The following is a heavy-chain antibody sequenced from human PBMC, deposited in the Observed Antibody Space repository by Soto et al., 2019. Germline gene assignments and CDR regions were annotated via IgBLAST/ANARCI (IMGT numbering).Heavy chain of an antibody. CDR2: IIPILGIA. CDR1: GGTFSSYT. V-gene: IGHV1-69*02. J-gene: IGHJ5*02. D-gene: IGHD3-3*01. Sequence: SVKVSCKASGGTFSSYTISWVRQAPGQGLEWMGRIIPILGIANYAQKFQGRVTITADKSTSTAYMELSSLRSEDTAVYYCASRRWETYYDFWSGYYWFDPWGQGTLVTVSS. CDR3: ASRRWETYYDFWSGYYWFDP.